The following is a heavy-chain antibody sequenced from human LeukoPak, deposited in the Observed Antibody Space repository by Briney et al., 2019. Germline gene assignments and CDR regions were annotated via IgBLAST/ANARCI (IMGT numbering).Heavy chain of an antibody. CDR2: INHSGST. J-gene: IGHJ6*03. CDR1: GGSFSGYY. CDR3: ARLGPLRYSSPYYMDV. V-gene: IGHV4-34*01. Sequence: SETLSLTCAVYGGSFSGYYWSWIRQPPGKGLEWIGEINHSGSTNYNPSLKSRVTISVDTSKNQFSLKLSSVTAADTAVYYCARLGPLRYSSPYYMDVWGKGTTVTVSS. D-gene: IGHD6-13*01.